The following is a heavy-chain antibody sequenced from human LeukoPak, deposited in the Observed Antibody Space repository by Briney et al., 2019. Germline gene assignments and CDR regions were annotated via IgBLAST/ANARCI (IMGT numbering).Heavy chain of an antibody. CDR2: INHSGST. V-gene: IGHV4-34*01. J-gene: IGHJ4*02. CDR1: GGSISSYY. Sequence: PSETLSLTCTVSGGSISSYYWSWIRQPPGKGLEWIGEINHSGSTNYNPSLKSRVTISVDTSKNQFSLKLSSVTAADTAVYYCASRAVSSSSNFDYWGQGTLVTVSS. CDR3: ASRAVSSSSNFDY. D-gene: IGHD6-6*01.